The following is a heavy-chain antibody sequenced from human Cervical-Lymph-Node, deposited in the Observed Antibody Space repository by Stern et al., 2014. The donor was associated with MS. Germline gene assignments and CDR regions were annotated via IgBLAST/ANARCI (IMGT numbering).Heavy chain of an antibody. CDR3: ARGELKEGLVRGMDV. V-gene: IGHV1-69*01. CDR2: IIPIFGTS. CDR1: GGTFSSYA. D-gene: IGHD1-26*01. J-gene: IGHJ6*02. Sequence: VQLVESGAEVKKPGSSVKVSCKASGGTFSSYAISWVRQAPGQGLEWMGGIIPIFGTSNHAQKLQGRVTITADESTSTAYMELSSLRSEDTAVYYCARGELKEGLVRGMDVWGQGTTVTVSS.